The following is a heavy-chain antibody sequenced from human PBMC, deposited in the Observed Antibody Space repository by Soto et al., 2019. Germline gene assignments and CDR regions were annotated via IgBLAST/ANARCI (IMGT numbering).Heavy chain of an antibody. CDR3: AGGRKEKYYWQPFDY. J-gene: IGHJ4*02. CDR2: IIPIFGTA. D-gene: IGHD3-16*01. Sequence: SVKVSCKASGGTFSSYAISWVRQAPGQGLEWMGGIIPIFGTANYAQKFQGRVTITADESTSTSYMELSSLRSEDTAVYYCAGGRKEKYYWQPFDYWGQGTLVTVSS. V-gene: IGHV1-69*13. CDR1: GGTFSSYA.